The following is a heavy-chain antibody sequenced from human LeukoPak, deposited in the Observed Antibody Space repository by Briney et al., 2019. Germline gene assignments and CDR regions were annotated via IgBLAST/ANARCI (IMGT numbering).Heavy chain of an antibody. CDR1: GYTFTSYY. CDR2: INPSGGST. Sequence: ASVKVSCKASGYTFTSYYMHWVRQAPGQGLEWMGIINPSGGSTSYAQKLQGRVTMTRDTSTSTVYMELSSLRSEDTAVYYCARTYYDILTGYYTLFDYWGQGTLVTVSS. CDR3: ARTYYDILTGYYTLFDY. J-gene: IGHJ4*02. V-gene: IGHV1-46*01. D-gene: IGHD3-9*01.